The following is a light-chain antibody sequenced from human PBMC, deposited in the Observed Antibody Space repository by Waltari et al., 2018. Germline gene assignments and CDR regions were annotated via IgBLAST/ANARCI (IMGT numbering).Light chain of an antibody. J-gene: IGKJ1*01. CDR2: GAS. V-gene: IGKV3-20*01. Sequence: NSPNTRSLPPGEEATPSGRPSQTVNSNYLAWYHQKSGQAPRLLIYGASKRATGIPDRFSGSGSETAFTLTISRLEPEDFAVYYCQLYGTSFLWTFGQGTRVEI. CDR1: QTVNSNY. CDR3: QLYGTSFLWT.